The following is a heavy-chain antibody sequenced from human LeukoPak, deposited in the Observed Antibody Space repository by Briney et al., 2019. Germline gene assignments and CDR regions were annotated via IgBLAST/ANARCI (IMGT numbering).Heavy chain of an antibody. CDR1: GFTFSSYG. V-gene: IGHV3-30*02. J-gene: IGHJ4*02. Sequence: GGSLRLSCAASGFTFSSYGMHWVRQAPGKGLEWVAFIRYDGSNKYYAASVRGRFAISRDNSQNTLYLQMNSLRAEDTAVYYCAREDKYYFDYWGQGTLVTVSS. D-gene: IGHD2-15*01. CDR3: AREDKYYFDY. CDR2: IRYDGSNK.